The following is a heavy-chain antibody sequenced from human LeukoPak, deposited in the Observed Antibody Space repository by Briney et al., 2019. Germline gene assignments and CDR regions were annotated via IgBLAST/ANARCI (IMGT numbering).Heavy chain of an antibody. J-gene: IGHJ4*02. Sequence: GGSLRLSCAASGFTFSSYSMNWVRQAPGKGLEWVSSISNSSSYIYYADSVKGRFTISRDNAKNSLYLQMNSLRAEDTAVYYCARDPGGGDLFDYWGQGTLVTVSS. CDR3: ARDPGGGDLFDY. V-gene: IGHV3-21*01. D-gene: IGHD2-21*02. CDR2: ISNSSSYI. CDR1: GFTFSSYS.